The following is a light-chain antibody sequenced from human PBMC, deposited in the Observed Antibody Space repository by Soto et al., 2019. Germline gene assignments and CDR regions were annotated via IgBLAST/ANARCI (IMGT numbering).Light chain of an antibody. CDR1: QDIGDL. J-gene: IGKJ1*01. V-gene: IGKV1-5*03. Sequence: DIQMTQSPSTLSASVRDRVTITCRASQDIGDLLAWYQQKPGRAPKLLIYKASRLETGVPSRFSGSGSGTDFTLTSSSLQPADFATYYGQQYNNWPPGTFGQGTKVDIK. CDR2: KAS. CDR3: QQYNNWPPGT.